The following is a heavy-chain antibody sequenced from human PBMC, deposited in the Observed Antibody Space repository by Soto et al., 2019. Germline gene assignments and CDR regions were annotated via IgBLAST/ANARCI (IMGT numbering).Heavy chain of an antibody. CDR1: GFTFSSYW. V-gene: IGHV3-7*03. CDR2: IKQDGSEK. Sequence: LRLSCAASGFTFSSYWMSWARQAPGKGLEWVANIKQDGSEKYYVDSVKGRFTISRDNAKNSLYLQMNSLRAEDTAVYYCARELGGIAAAVLQHWGQGTLVTVSS. D-gene: IGHD6-13*01. CDR3: ARELGGIAAAVLQH. J-gene: IGHJ1*01.